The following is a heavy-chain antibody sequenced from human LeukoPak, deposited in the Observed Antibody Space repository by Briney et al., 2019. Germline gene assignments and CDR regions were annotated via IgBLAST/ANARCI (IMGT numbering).Heavy chain of an antibody. J-gene: IGHJ4*02. CDR2: ISYDGSNK. Sequence: GGSLRLSCAASGFTFSRCGMHWVRQAPGKGLEWVAVISYDGSNKYYADSVKGRFTISRDNSKNTLYLQMNSLRAEDTAVYYCARHEDYYDSSGYYFDYWGQGTLVTVSS. V-gene: IGHV3-30*03. D-gene: IGHD3-22*01. CDR3: ARHEDYYDSSGYYFDY. CDR1: GFTFSRCG.